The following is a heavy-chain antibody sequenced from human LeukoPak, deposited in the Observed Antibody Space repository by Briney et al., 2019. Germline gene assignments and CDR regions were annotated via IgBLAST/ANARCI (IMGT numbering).Heavy chain of an antibody. D-gene: IGHD6-13*01. J-gene: IGHJ4*02. V-gene: IGHV1-2*04. CDR2: INPNSGGT. Sequence: GASVKVSCKASGYTLTGYYMHWVRQAPGQGLEWMGWINPNSGGTSYAQKFQGWVTMTRDTSISTAYMELSRLRSDDTAVYYCARDSVYSSSWYEVDYWGQGTLVTVSS. CDR1: GYTLTGYY. CDR3: ARDSVYSSSWYEVDY.